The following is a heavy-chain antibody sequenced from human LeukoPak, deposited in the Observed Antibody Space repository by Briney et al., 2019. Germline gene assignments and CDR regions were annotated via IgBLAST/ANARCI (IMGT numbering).Heavy chain of an antibody. V-gene: IGHV1-2*02. CDR2: INPNSGGT. CDR1: GYTFTGYY. J-gene: IGHJ4*02. D-gene: IGHD6-13*01. CDR3: ARVARYSSSWGPLDY. Sequence: GASVKVSCKASGYTFTGYYMHWVRQAPGQGLEWMGWINPNSGGTNYAQKFQGRVTMTRDMSTSTVYMELSSLRSEDTAVYYCARVARYSSSWGPLDYWGQGTLVTVSS.